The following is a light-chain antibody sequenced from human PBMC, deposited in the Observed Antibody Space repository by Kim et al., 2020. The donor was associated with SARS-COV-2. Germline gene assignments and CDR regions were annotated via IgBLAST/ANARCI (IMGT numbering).Light chain of an antibody. CDR2: GKN. CDR3: NSRDSSDNHWV. Sequence: ALGQTVRITCQGDSLRDYYASWYQQKPGQAPLLVIYGKNNRPSGIPDRFSGSGSGNTASLTITGTQAEDEADYYCNSRDSSDNHWVFGGGTKVTVL. V-gene: IGLV3-19*01. J-gene: IGLJ3*02. CDR1: SLRDYY.